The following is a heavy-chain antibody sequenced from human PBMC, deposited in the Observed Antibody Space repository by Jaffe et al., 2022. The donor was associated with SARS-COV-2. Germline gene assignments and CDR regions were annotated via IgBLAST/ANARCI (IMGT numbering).Heavy chain of an antibody. V-gene: IGHV4-59*01. J-gene: IGHJ4*02. CDR1: GGSLSHYY. Sequence: QVHLQESGPGLVKPSETLSLTCTVSGGSLSHYYWNWIRQPPGKGLEWVGYIYYKGNTYYNPSLKSRVTMSVDTSQTQFSLRLSSVTAADTAIYYCARGFWFAEDQFDFWGPGMLVTVSS. CDR3: ARGFWFAEDQFDF. D-gene: IGHD3-10*01. CDR2: IYYKGNT.